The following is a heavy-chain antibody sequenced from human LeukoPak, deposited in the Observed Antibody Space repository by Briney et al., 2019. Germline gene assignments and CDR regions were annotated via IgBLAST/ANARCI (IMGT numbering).Heavy chain of an antibody. CDR2: FDPEDGET. J-gene: IGHJ5*02. D-gene: IGHD2-2*01. CDR1: GYTLTELS. V-gene: IGHV1-24*01. Sequence: ASVKVSCKVSGYTLTELSMHWVRQAPGKGLEWMGGFDPEDGETIYAQKFQGRVTMTEDTSTDTAYMELSSLRSEDTAVYYCATDGYRHQLLNWFDPLGQGTLVTVSS. CDR3: ATDGYRHQLLNWFDP.